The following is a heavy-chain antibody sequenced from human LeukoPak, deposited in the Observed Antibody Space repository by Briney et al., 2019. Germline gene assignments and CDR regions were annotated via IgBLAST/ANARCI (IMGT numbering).Heavy chain of an antibody. CDR3: AKVSTGYHFDY. V-gene: IGHV3-11*01. D-gene: IGHD2-8*02. CDR2: ISSSGSTI. J-gene: IGHJ4*02. Sequence: PGGSLRLSCAASGFTFSDYYMSWIRQAPGKGLEWVSYISSSGSTIYYADSVKGRFTISRDNSKNTLYLQMNSLRAEDTAVYYCAKVSTGYHFDYWGQGTLVTVSS. CDR1: GFTFSDYY.